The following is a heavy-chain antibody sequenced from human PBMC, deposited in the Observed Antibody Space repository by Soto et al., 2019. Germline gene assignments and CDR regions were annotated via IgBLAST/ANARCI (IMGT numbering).Heavy chain of an antibody. CDR1: GFTFSNAW. CDR2: IRSQGDGGTA. CDR3: ITAPLR. J-gene: IGHJ4*02. V-gene: IGHV3-15*01. Sequence: QLVESGGGFVKPGRSLRLTCAASGFTFSNAWMTWVRQAPGKGLERVAIIRSQGDGGTAEYAAPVRGRFTISRDESQNLVLLHMDNLQPEDTAVYYCITAPLRWGQGALGTVSS.